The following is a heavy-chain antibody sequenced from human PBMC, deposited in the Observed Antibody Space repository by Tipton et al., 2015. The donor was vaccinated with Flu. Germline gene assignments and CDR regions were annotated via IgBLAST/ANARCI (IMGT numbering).Heavy chain of an antibody. Sequence: TLSLTCTVSGGSINSGSYYWSWIRQPAGQGLQWIGRIYTSGSTNYNFSLSSRVTISVDTSKNQFYLRLTSVTAADTAIYYCARDRSGSSSYYGAFDIWGQGTMVNVSS. D-gene: IGHD3-10*01. CDR1: GGSINSGSYY. J-gene: IGHJ3*02. V-gene: IGHV4-61*02. CDR2: IYTSGST. CDR3: ARDRSGSSSYYGAFDI.